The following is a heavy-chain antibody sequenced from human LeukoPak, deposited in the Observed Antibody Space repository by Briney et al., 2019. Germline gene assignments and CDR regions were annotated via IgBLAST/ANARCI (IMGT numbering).Heavy chain of an antibody. CDR1: GFNFISAW. D-gene: IGHD3-10*01. V-gene: IGHV3-15*01. CDR2: MKNKVAGGTT. Sequence: PGGSLRLSCAASGFNFISAWMTWVRQAPGKGLEWVGRMKNKVAGGTTDYAAPVKGRFTISRDDSKNMLYLQMNSLRAEDTAVYYCAKHYYYGSGSYYSPSSWGQGTLVTVSS. CDR3: AKHYYYGSGSYYSPSS. J-gene: IGHJ5*02.